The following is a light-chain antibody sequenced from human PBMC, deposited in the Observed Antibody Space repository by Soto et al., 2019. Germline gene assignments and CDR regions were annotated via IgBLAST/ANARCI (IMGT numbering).Light chain of an antibody. CDR1: QYISSW. V-gene: IGKV1D-16*01. J-gene: IGKJ4*01. Sequence: DIQMTQSPSSLSASVGDRVTISCRASQYISSWLTWYHQKPGKAPKSLIYASSTLRSGVPSRFSGSGSGTEFTLTINGLQPEDSGTYYCQQYTSYPLTFGGGTKVDIK. CDR2: ASS. CDR3: QQYTSYPLT.